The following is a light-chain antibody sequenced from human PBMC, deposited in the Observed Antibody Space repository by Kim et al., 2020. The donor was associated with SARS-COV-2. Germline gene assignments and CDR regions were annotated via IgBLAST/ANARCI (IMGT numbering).Light chain of an antibody. V-gene: IGLV3-1*01. CDR1: KWGDKY. CDR2: QDS. J-gene: IGLJ3*02. CDR3: QAWDSSTAV. Sequence: SVSPGQTASITCSGDKWGDKYACWYQQKPGQSPVLVIYQDSKRTSGIAERFSGSNAGNTATLTISGTQTMDEADYYCQAWDSSTAVFGGGTKLTV.